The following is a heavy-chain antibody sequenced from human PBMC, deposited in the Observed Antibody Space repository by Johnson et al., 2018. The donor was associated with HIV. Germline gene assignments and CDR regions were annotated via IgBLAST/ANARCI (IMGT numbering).Heavy chain of an antibody. V-gene: IGHV3-20*04. CDR1: GFTFDDYG. CDR3: ARERYGSQAIDGFDI. D-gene: IGHD2-15*01. CDR2: INWNGGTT. J-gene: IGHJ3*02. Sequence: VQLVESGGGVVRPGGSLRLSCAASGFTFDDYGMSWVRQVPGKGLEWVSGINWNGGTTGYADSVKGRFTISRDNAKNSLYLQMNSLRAEDTAVYYCARERYGSQAIDGFDIWGQGTMVTVSS.